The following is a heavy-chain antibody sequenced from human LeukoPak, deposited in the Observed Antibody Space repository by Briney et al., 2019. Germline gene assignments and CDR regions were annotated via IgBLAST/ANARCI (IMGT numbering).Heavy chain of an antibody. D-gene: IGHD6-13*01. Sequence: ASVKVSCKASGGTFSSYAISWVRQAPGQGLEWMGGIIPIFGTANYAQKFQGRVTITADESTSTAYMELSSLRSEDTAVYYCARGSRIAAAGRSWYYYYYMDVWGKGTTVTVSS. CDR3: ARGSRIAAAGRSWYYYYYMDV. V-gene: IGHV1-69*01. CDR2: IIPIFGTA. J-gene: IGHJ6*03. CDR1: GGTFSSYA.